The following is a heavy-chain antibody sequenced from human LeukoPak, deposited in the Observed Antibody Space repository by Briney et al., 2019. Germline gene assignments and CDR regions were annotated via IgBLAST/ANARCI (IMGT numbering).Heavy chain of an antibody. D-gene: IGHD6-13*01. V-gene: IGHV4-39*01. CDR2: IYYSGST. J-gene: IGHJ4*02. Sequence: SETLSLTCTVSGDSISSSNYYWGWIRQPPGKGLEWIGSIYYSGSTYYNPSLKSRVTISVDTSKNQFSLKLTSVTAADTAVYYCARVRSSPLDYFDYWGQGTLVTVSS. CDR1: GDSISSSNYY. CDR3: ARVRSSPLDYFDY.